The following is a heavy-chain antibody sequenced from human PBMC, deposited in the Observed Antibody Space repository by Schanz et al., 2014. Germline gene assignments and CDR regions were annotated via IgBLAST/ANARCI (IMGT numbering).Heavy chain of an antibody. CDR1: GGTLSSYT. CDR3: ARTGYDPSLTH. V-gene: IGHV1-69*09. J-gene: IGHJ4*02. CDR2: IIPSLGIG. Sequence: QVKMVKDGDEVKKPGASVKVSCKDSGGTLSSYTISWEREAPGQGPEWMGRIIPSLGIGNDAQKFQGRVTFTADKSTSTAFLEVNSLRSEDTAVYYCARTGYDPSLTHWGQGTLLAVSS. D-gene: IGHD5-12*01.